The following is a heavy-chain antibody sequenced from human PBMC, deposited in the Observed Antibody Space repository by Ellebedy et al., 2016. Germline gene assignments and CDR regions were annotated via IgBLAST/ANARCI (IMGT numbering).Heavy chain of an antibody. V-gene: IGHV4-61*01. CDR2: IYYSGRG. CDR1: GGSVSSGSYY. Sequence: SETLSLTCDVSGGSVSSGSYYRSWIRQPPGKGLEWIAYIYYSGRGISNPSLKTRVTMSIDTSKNQFSLNLSSVTAADTAVYFCARGRGGYYDLDYWGQGTLVTVSS. J-gene: IGHJ4*02. D-gene: IGHD3-3*01. CDR3: ARGRGGYYDLDY.